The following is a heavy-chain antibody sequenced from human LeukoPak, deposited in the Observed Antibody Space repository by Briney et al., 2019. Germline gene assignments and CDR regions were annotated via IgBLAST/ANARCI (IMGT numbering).Heavy chain of an antibody. D-gene: IGHD3-10*01. CDR2: ISGSDSTI. J-gene: IGHJ6*02. CDR3: ARVGGSGLGLDV. Sequence: PGGSLRLSCAASGFTFSAYEMNWVRQAPGKGLEWVSQISGSDSTIYKADSVKGRFTVSTDNAKKSLYLQMNSLRAEDTGVYYCARVGGSGLGLDVWGQGTTVIVSS. CDR1: GFTFSAYE. V-gene: IGHV3-48*03.